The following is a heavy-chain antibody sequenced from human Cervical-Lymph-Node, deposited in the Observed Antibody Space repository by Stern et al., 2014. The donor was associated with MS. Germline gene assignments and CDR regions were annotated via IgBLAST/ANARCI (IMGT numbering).Heavy chain of an antibody. CDR1: GFSLSTRGVG. CDR2: VYWDDDQ. Sequence: QVTLKESGPTLVKPTQTLTLTCSVSGFSLSTRGVGLAWIRQPPGKALEWLAVVYWDDDQRYSPSLRSRLTITKATSKNQVVLTLTNMDPVDTATYYCAHSPGYYYYAMDVWGQGTTVTVSS. J-gene: IGHJ6*02. CDR3: AHSPGYYYYAMDV. V-gene: IGHV2-5*02.